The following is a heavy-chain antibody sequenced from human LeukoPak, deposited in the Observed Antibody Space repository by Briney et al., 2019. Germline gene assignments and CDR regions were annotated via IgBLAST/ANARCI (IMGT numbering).Heavy chain of an antibody. CDR1: GGSISSYY. J-gene: IGHJ6*03. V-gene: IGHV4-59*01. CDR3: ARASYDTRNYYYYYYMDV. Sequence: SETLSLTCTVSGGSISSYYWSWIRQPPGKGLEWIGYIYYSGSTNYNPSLKSRVTISVDTSKNQFSLKLSSVTAADTAVYYCARASYDTRNYYYYYYMDVWGKGTTVTVSS. CDR2: IYYSGST. D-gene: IGHD3-9*01.